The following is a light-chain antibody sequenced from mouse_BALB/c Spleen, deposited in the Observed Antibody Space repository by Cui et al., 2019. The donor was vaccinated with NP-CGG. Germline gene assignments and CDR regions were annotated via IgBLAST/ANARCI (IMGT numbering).Light chain of an antibody. V-gene: IGLV1*01. J-gene: IGLJ1*01. Sequence: QSVLTLASALTTSPGETVTLTCRSSTRTVTTSDYANWVQEKPDHLFTGLIGGTNNRAPGVPARFSGSLIGDKAALTITGAQTEDEAIYFCALWYSNHWVVGGGTKLTVL. CDR3: ALWYSNHWV. CDR1: TRTVTTSDY. CDR2: GTN.